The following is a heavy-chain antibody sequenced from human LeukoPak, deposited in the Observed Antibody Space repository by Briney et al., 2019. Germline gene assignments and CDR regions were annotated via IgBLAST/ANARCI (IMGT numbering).Heavy chain of an antibody. CDR3: AKDVPAAYFDY. CDR2: ISGSGGST. D-gene: IGHD2-15*01. CDR1: GFIFSSYA. Sequence: GGSLRLSCAASGFIFSSYAMTWVRQAPGKGLAWVSVISGSGGSTYYADSVKGRFTISRDNSKNMLYLQMNSLKPEDTAVYCCAKDVPAAYFDYWGQGTLVSVSS. V-gene: IGHV3-23*01. J-gene: IGHJ4*02.